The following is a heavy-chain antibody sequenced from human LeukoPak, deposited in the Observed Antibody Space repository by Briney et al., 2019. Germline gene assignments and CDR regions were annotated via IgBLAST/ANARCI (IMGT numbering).Heavy chain of an antibody. CDR1: GFTFSSYW. CDR3: ARDAAVDGSGGYRVHSY. D-gene: IGHD3-10*01. Sequence: GGSLRLSCAASGFTFSSYWMSWVRQAPGKGLEWVANIKQDGSEKYHVDSVKGRFTISRDNAKNSLYLQMNSLRAEDTAMYHCARDAAVDGSGGYRVHSYWGQGTLVTVSS. CDR2: IKQDGSEK. V-gene: IGHV3-7*01. J-gene: IGHJ4*02.